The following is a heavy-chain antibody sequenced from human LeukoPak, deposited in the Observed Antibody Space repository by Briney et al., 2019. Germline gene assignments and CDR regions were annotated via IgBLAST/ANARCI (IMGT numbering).Heavy chain of an antibody. J-gene: IGHJ4*02. D-gene: IGHD5-12*01. CDR3: ARQLDVDMGFDY. CDR2: MNTNSGNT. CDR1: GYTFTSYD. V-gene: IGHV1-8*01. Sequence: ASVKVSCKASGYTFTSYDINWVRQATGQGLEWMGWMNTNSGNTGYAQKFQGRVTMTRNTSISAAYMELSSLRSEDTAVYYCARQLDVDMGFDYWGQGTLVTVSS.